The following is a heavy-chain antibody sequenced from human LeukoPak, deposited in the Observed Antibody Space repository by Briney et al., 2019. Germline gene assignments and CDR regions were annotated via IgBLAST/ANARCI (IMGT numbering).Heavy chain of an antibody. Sequence: SETLSLTCTVSVGSISSYYWSWIRQPPGKGLEWIGYIYYSGSTNYNPSLKSRVTISVDTSKNQFSLKLSSVTAADTAVYYCARAQCEWYPYYYYMDVWGKGTTVTVSS. D-gene: IGHD3-3*01. CDR3: ARAQCEWYPYYYYMDV. CDR2: IYYSGST. CDR1: VGSISSYY. V-gene: IGHV4-59*01. J-gene: IGHJ6*03.